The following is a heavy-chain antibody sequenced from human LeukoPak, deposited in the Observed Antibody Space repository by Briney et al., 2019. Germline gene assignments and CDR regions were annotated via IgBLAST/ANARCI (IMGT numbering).Heavy chain of an antibody. CDR2: IYTSGST. J-gene: IGHJ4*02. CDR3: AKGRKDFDTNLGPFDS. D-gene: IGHD3-9*01. Sequence: SETLSLTCTVSGGSISSGSYYWSWIRQPAGKGLEWIGRIYTSGSTIYNPSLKSRVTISVGTSKTQFSLKVTSVTTADTAVYYCAKGRKDFDTNLGPFDSWGQGILVTVSS. CDR1: GGSISSGSYY. V-gene: IGHV4-61*02.